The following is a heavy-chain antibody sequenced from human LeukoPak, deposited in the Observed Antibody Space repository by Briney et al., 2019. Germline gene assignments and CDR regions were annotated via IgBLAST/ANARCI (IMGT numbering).Heavy chain of an antibody. CDR1: GFPFSSYW. CDR2: IKQDGSKK. V-gene: IGHV3-7*04. CDR3: TRVGYIDEGIDY. D-gene: IGHD5-24*01. Sequence: GSLRLSCVASGFPFSSYWMTWVRQAPGKGLGGVANIKQDGSKKSYVDSVEGRFTISRDNAKNSLYLQMNSLRAEDTAIYYCTRVGYIDEGIDYWGQGTLVTVSS. J-gene: IGHJ4*02.